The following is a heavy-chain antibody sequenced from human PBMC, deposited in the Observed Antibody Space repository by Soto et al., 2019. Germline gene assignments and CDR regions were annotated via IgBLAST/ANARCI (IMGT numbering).Heavy chain of an antibody. J-gene: IGHJ4*02. D-gene: IGHD6-6*01. V-gene: IGHV3-7*01. CDR1: GFTFSYSL. CDR3: ERTPRLLEC. Sequence: GGSLRLSCAASGFTFSYSLMNCVRQAPGKGLEWVAYISADGSEKMHVASVTGRFTISRDNAKNSLFLEMNNLRAEDTAVYYCERTPRLLECWGLGTRVTVSS. CDR2: ISADGSEK.